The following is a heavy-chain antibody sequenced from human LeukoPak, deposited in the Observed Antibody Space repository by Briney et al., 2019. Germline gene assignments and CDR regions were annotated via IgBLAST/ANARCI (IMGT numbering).Heavy chain of an antibody. CDR3: ARRAVYYYYYMDV. V-gene: IGHV3-23*01. CDR2: ISGSDDGT. J-gene: IGHJ6*03. Sequence: PGGSLRLSCAASGFTFSTYAMSWVRQIPGKGLEWVSAISGSDDGTYYADSVKGRFTISRDNSRNTLYLQMNTLRAEDTAVYYCARRAVYYYYYMDVWGKGTTVTVSS. CDR1: GFTFSTYA.